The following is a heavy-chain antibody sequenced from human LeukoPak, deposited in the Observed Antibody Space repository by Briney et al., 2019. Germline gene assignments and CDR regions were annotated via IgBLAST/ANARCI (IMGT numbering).Heavy chain of an antibody. V-gene: IGHV3-23*01. CDR1: GFTFSSYA. D-gene: IGHD2-15*01. J-gene: IGHJ4*02. Sequence: PGGSLRLSCAASGFTFSSYAMSWVRQAPGKGLEWVSAISGSGGSTYYADSVKGRFTISRDNSKNTLYLQMNSLRAEDTAVYYCAKSPPDIVVVVAEYYFDYWGQGTLVTVSS. CDR3: AKSPPDIVVVVAEYYFDY. CDR2: ISGSGGST.